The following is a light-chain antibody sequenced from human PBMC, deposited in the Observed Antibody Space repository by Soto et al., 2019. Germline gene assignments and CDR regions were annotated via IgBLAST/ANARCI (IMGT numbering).Light chain of an antibody. J-gene: IGKJ1*01. CDR3: QQYGSSPLT. CDR1: QSVRSRY. CDR2: GAS. Sequence: EIVLTQSPGTLSLSPGERATLSCRASQSVRSRYLAWYQQKAGQAPRLLIYGASSRATGIPDRFSGSGSGTDFTLTISRLEPGDFTMYYYQQYGSSPLTFGQGTNVEIK. V-gene: IGKV3-20*01.